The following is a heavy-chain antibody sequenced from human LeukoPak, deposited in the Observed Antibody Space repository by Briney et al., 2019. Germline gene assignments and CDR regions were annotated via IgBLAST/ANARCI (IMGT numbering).Heavy chain of an antibody. D-gene: IGHD7-27*01. V-gene: IGHV4-39*01. J-gene: IGHJ4*02. CDR3: ASSIWGSALSYFDY. CDR1: GDSISSSTYY. Sequence: SETLSLTCTVSGDSISSSTYYWGWIRQPPGKGLEWIGSIYYSGSTYYNPSLKSRVTISVDTSKNQFSLKLRSVTAADTAVYYCASSIWGSALSYFDYWGQGTLVTVSS. CDR2: IYYSGST.